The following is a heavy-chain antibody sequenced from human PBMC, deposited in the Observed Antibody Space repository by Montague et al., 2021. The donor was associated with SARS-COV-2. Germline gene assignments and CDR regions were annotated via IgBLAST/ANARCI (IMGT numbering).Heavy chain of an antibody. CDR3: ARDDFRWDFDC. CDR2: IYTTGST. D-gene: IGHD2/OR15-2a*01. V-gene: IGHV4-61*02. CDR1: GDSITSDVSY. J-gene: IGHJ4*02. Sequence: TLSLTCTVSGDSITSDVSYWSWIRQPAGKGLEWIGRIYTTGSTNYNPSLMSRLTISLDTSKNQFSLKLSSVTAADTAVYYCARDDFRWDFDCWGQGTLVTVSS.